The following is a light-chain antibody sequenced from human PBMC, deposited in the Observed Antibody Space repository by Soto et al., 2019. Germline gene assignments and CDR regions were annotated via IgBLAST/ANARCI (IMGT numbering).Light chain of an antibody. CDR1: QSVSSN. J-gene: IGKJ5*01. CDR2: GAS. V-gene: IGKV3-15*01. CDR3: QQYSRSPS. Sequence: EIVLTQSPCTLYVSPGERATLSCRASQSVSSNLAWYQQIPGQAPRLLIYGASTRATGIPARFSGSGSGTEFTLTIGSLQSEDFAVYYCQQYSRSPSFGQGTGLEI.